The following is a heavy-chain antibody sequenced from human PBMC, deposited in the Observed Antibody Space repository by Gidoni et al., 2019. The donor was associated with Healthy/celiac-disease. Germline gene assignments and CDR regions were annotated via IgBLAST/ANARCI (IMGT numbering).Heavy chain of an antibody. CDR2: IIPSFGTA. V-gene: IGHV1-69*01. CDR3: ARGRSVGDGYNCGY. D-gene: IGHD5-12*01. CDR1: GGTFSSYA. J-gene: IGHJ4*02. Sequence: QVQLVQSGAEVKTPGSSVKVCCQASGGTFSSYAISWGRQAPGQGLAWMGGIIPSFGTANYAQKFQGRVTITADESTSTAYMERISLRSEDTAVYYCARGRSVGDGYNCGYWGQGTLVTVSS.